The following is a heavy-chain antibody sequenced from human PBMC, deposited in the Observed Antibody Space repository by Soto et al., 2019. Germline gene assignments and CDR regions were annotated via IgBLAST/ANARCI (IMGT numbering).Heavy chain of an antibody. D-gene: IGHD3-10*01. CDR3: ARDRGGLYYYYGMDV. V-gene: IGHV3-7*05. J-gene: IGHJ6*02. CDR1: GFPFSSYL. CDR2: IKQDGSEK. Sequence: GGSLKLSCAASGFPFSSYLMSWGRPAPGKGLEWVANIKQDGSEKYYVDSVKGRFTISRDNAKNSLYLQMNSLRAEDTAVYYCARDRGGLYYYYGMDVWGQGTTVTVSS.